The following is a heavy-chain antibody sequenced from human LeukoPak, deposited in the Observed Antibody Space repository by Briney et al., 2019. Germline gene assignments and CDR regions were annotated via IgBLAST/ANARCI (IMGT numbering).Heavy chain of an antibody. CDR2: IKQDGRER. Sequence: GGSLRLSCAASGFTFSSYWMSWVRQAPGKGLEWVANIKQDGRERYYVDSVKGRFTISRDNAKNSLYLQMNSLRAEDSAMYYCARSYSGGYLPNYYYGMDVWGQGTTVTVSS. CDR3: ARSYSGGYLPNYYYGMDV. V-gene: IGHV3-7*03. D-gene: IGHD1-26*01. CDR1: GFTFSSYW. J-gene: IGHJ6*02.